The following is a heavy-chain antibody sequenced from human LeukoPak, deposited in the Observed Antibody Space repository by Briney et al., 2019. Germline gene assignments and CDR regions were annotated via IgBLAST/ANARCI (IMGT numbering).Heavy chain of an antibody. D-gene: IGHD6-6*01. J-gene: IGHJ5*02. CDR3: ARGGVIAARREVANWFDP. CDR1: GGSFSGYY. Sequence: SETLSLTCVVYGGSFSGYYWSWIRQPPGKGLEWIGEINHSGSTNYKPSLKSRVTISVDTSKNQFSLKLSSVTAADTAVYYCARGGVIAARREVANWFDPWGQGNPGHRLL. CDR2: INHSGST. V-gene: IGHV4-34*01.